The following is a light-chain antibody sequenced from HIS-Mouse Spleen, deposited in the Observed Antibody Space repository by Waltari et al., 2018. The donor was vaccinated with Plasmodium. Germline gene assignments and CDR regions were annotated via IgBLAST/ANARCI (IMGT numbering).Light chain of an antibody. V-gene: IGLV3-10*01. CDR3: YSTDSSGNHRV. CDR2: EDS. CDR1: ALPKKY. Sequence: SYALTQPPSVPVSPGQTARNTSSGDALPKKYPYWYRQKSGQAPVLVIYEDSKRPSGIPERFSGSSSGTMATLTISGAQVEDEADYYCYSTDSSGNHRVFGGGTKLTVL. J-gene: IGLJ3*02.